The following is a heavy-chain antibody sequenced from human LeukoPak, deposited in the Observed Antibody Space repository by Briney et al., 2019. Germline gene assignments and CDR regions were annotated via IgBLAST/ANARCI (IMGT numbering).Heavy chain of an antibody. Sequence: ASVKVSCKASGYTFTSYGIGWVRQAPGQGLEWMGWISAYNGNTNYAQKLQGRVTMTTDTSTSTAYMELRSLRSDDTAVYYCARDLVVVPAASMDVWGQGTTVTVSS. CDR2: ISAYNGNT. D-gene: IGHD2-2*01. CDR1: GYTFTSYG. J-gene: IGHJ6*02. CDR3: ARDLVVVPAASMDV. V-gene: IGHV1-18*01.